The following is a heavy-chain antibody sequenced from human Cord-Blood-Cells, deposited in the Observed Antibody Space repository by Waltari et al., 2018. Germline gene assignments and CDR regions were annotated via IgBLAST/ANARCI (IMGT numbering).Heavy chain of an antibody. Sequence: QVTLKESGPALVKPTQTLTLTCTFSGFSLSTSGMRVSWIRQPPGKALEWLARIDWDDAKFSSTSLKTRLTISKDTSKNQVVLTMTNMDPVDTATYYCARTNPYSSSWYYFDYWGQGTLVTVSS. J-gene: IGHJ4*02. CDR2: IDWDDAK. V-gene: IGHV2-70*04. CDR3: ARTNPYSSSWYYFDY. D-gene: IGHD6-13*01. CDR1: GFSLSTSGMR.